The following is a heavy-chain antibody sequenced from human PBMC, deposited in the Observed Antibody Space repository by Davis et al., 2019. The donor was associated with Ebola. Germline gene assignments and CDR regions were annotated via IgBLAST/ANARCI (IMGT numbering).Heavy chain of an antibody. CDR3: ARGAYGDYIVKAFDI. D-gene: IGHD4-17*01. CDR2: ISYDGDNN. J-gene: IGHJ3*02. V-gene: IGHV3-30*04. Sequence: GESLKISCAASGFTFSSYTLHWVRQAPGKGLEWVAVISYDGDNNYHADSVQGRFTISRGNSKNTLYLQMNSLRAEDTAIYYCARGAYGDYIVKAFDIWGQGTKVTVSS. CDR1: GFTFSSYT.